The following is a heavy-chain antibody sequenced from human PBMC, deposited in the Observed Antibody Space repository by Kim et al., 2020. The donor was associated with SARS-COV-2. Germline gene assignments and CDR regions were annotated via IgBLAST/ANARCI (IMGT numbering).Heavy chain of an antibody. Sequence: ASVKVSCKASGYTFTSYDINWVRQATGQGLEWMGWMNPNSGNTGYAQKFQGRVTMTRNTSISTAYMELSSLRSEDTAVYYCARGGSCSGGSCYCFDYWGQRTLVTVSS. D-gene: IGHD2-15*01. J-gene: IGHJ4*02. CDR3: ARGGSCSGGSCYCFDY. CDR2: MNPNSGNT. V-gene: IGHV1-8*01. CDR1: GYTFTSYD.